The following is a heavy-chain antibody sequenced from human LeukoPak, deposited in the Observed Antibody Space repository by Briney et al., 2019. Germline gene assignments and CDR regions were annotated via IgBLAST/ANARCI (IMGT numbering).Heavy chain of an antibody. J-gene: IGHJ4*02. V-gene: IGHV3-48*01. Sequence: GGSLRLSCAASGFTFSTYSFNWVRQAPGKGLEWVSYISSPGSTIYYAGSVKGRFTISRDNAQNSLYLQMNSLRVEDTAVYYCARVGSGSYLDYWGQGTLVTVSS. CDR3: ARVGSGSYLDY. CDR1: GFTFSTYS. CDR2: ISSPGSTI. D-gene: IGHD1-26*01.